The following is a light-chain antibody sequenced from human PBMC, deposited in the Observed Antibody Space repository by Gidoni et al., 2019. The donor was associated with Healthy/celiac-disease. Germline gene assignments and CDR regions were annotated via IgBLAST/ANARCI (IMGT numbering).Light chain of an antibody. CDR2: LGS. Sequence: DIVMTQSPLSLPVTPGEPAPISCRSSQSLLHSNGYNYLDWYLQKPGQSPQLLIYLGSNRASGVPDRFSGSGSGTDFTLKISRVEAEDVGVYYCMQALQTRLTFGGXTKVEIK. CDR1: QSLLHSNGYNY. V-gene: IGKV2-28*01. J-gene: IGKJ4*01. CDR3: MQALQTRLT.